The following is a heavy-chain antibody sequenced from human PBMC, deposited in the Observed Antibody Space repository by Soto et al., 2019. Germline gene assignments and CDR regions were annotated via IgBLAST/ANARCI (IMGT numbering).Heavy chain of an antibody. Sequence: SETLSLTCTVSGGSITSGGYYLSWIRQHPGKGLEWIGFIYYSGNTYFNPSLKSRLTTSVDTSKNQFSLRLSSVTAADTAVYYCARVPPCNSSGFRTDAFDFWGQGTMVTVSS. D-gene: IGHD3-22*01. CDR3: ARVPPCNSSGFRTDAFDF. CDR1: GGSITSGGYY. V-gene: IGHV4-31*03. CDR2: IYYSGNT. J-gene: IGHJ3*01.